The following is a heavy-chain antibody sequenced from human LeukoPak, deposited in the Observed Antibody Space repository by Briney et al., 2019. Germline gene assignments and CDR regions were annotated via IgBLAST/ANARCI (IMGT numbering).Heavy chain of an antibody. CDR2: IKQGGSEK. D-gene: IGHD6-19*01. J-gene: IGHJ4*02. CDR3: ARDTSSAWYGLIDY. V-gene: IGHV3-7*01. CDR1: GFTFSSFW. Sequence: GGSLRLSCAASGFTFSSFWMGWVRQAPGKGLEWVATIKQGGSEKYSVDSVKGRFTISRDNAKNSLYLQMNSLRAEDTAVYFCARDTSSAWYGLIDYWGQGSLVTVSS.